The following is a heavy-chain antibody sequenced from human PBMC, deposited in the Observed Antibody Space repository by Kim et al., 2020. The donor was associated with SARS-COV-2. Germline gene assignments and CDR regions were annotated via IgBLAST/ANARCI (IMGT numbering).Heavy chain of an antibody. V-gene: IGHV1-3*01. CDR1: GYTLSNYV. D-gene: IGHD2-21*01. CDR2: INAANGNT. Sequence: ASVKVSCKASGYTLSNYVLNWVRQAPGQSPEWVGWINAANGNTEYSEKFQGRVIITSDTSANTAYMDLSSLRSEDTALYYCARDHINIW. J-gene: IGHJ3*02. CDR3: ARDHINI.